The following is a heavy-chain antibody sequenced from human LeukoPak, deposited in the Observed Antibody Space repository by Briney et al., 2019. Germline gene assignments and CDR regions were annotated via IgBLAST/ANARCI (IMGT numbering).Heavy chain of an antibody. CDR3: ARSVVVAATPTDY. J-gene: IGHJ4*02. Sequence: PSETLSPTCAAYGGSFSGYYWSWIRQPPGKGLEWIGEINHSGSTNYNPSLKSRVTISVDTSKNQFSLKLSSVTAADTAVYYCARSVVVAATPTDYWGQGTLVTVSS. D-gene: IGHD2-15*01. CDR1: GGSFSGYY. CDR2: INHSGST. V-gene: IGHV4-34*01.